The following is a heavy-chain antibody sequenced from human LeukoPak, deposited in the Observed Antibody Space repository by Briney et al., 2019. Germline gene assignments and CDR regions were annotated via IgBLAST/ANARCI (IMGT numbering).Heavy chain of an antibody. Sequence: GGSLRLSCAASGFTFSSYWMSWVRQAPGKGLEWVANIKQDGSEKYYVDSVKGRFTISRDNGKNSLYLQMNSLRAEDTAVYYCASVLRFLEWSNWGQGTMVTVSS. J-gene: IGHJ3*01. V-gene: IGHV3-7*01. CDR3: ASVLRFLEWSN. D-gene: IGHD3-3*01. CDR1: GFTFSSYW. CDR2: IKQDGSEK.